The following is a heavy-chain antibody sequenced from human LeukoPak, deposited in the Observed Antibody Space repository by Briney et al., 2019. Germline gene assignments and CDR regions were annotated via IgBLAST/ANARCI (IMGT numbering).Heavy chain of an antibody. Sequence: GGSLRLSCAASGFTFSSYAMSWVRQAPGKGLEWVSAISGSGGSTYYADSVNGRFTNSRDNSKNTLYLQINSLRAEDTPVYYCANSRPCGSTSCRTYFDYWGQGTLVTVSS. CDR3: ANSRPCGSTSCRTYFDY. CDR1: GFTFSSYA. J-gene: IGHJ4*02. V-gene: IGHV3-23*01. D-gene: IGHD2-2*01. CDR2: ISGSGGST.